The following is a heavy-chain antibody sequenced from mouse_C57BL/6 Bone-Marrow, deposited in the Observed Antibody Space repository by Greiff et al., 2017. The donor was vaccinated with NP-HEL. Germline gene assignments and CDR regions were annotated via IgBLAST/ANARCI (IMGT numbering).Heavy chain of an antibody. D-gene: IGHD2-3*01. CDR1: GYSFTGYY. V-gene: IGHV1-42*01. Sequence: EVHLVESGPELVKPGASVKISCKASGYSFTGYYMNWVKQSPEKSLEWIGEINPSTGGTTYNQKFKAKATLTVDKSSSTAYMQLKSLTSEDSAVYYCARDGYYWYFDVWGTGTTVTVSS. CDR3: ARDGYYWYFDV. CDR2: INPSTGGT. J-gene: IGHJ1*03.